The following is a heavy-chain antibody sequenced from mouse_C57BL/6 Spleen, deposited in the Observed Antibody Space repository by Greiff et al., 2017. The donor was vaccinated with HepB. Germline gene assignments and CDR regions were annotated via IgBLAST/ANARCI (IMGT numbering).Heavy chain of an antibody. J-gene: IGHJ4*01. CDR1: GFTFSSYG. D-gene: IGHD2-1*01. Sequence: EVQGVESGGDLVKPGGSLKLSCAASGFTFSSYGMSWVRQTPDKRLEWVATISSGGSYTYYPDSVKGRFTISRDNAKNTLYLQMSSLKSEDTAMYYCARHSYGNYVDYYAMDYWGQGTSVTVSS. CDR3: ARHSYGNYVDYYAMDY. CDR2: ISSGGSYT. V-gene: IGHV5-6*01.